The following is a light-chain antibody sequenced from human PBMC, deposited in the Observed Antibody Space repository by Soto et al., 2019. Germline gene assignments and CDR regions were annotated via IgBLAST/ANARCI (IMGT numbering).Light chain of an antibody. CDR3: LLSCSGAYV. Sequence: QAVVTQEPSLTVSPGGTVTLTCGSSTGAVTSGHYPYWFQQKPGQAPRTLIYDATNKHSWTPARFSGSLLGGKAALTLSGAQAEDEADYYCLLSCSGAYVFATGTKVTVL. CDR1: TGAVTSGHY. J-gene: IGLJ1*01. V-gene: IGLV7-46*01. CDR2: DAT.